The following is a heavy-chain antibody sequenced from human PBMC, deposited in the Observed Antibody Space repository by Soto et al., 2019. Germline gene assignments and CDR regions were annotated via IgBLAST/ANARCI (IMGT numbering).Heavy chain of an antibody. Sequence: PGGSLRLSCAASVLTFSSYSMNWVRQAPGKGLEWVSSITGSSSYIYYADSVKGRFTISRDNAKNSLYLQMNSLRAEDTAVYYCARDVYYYDSSAYWAYWGQGTLVTVSS. V-gene: IGHV3-21*01. CDR3: ARDVYYYDSSAYWAY. CDR2: ITGSSSYI. J-gene: IGHJ4*02. CDR1: VLTFSSYS. D-gene: IGHD3-22*01.